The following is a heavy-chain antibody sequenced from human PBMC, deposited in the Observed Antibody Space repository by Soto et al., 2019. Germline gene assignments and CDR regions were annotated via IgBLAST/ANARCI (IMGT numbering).Heavy chain of an antibody. V-gene: IGHV4-31*03. CDR3: AGVGSEGGY. J-gene: IGHJ4*02. CDR1: GGSISSGGYY. D-gene: IGHD2-15*01. CDR2: IYYSGST. Sequence: QVQLQESGPGLVKPSQTLSLTCTVSGGSISSGGYYWSWIRQHPGKGLEWIGYIYYSGSTSYNPPPNTRVTISVDASKNQFSVKLSAVTAADTAVYYCAGVGSEGGYWGQGTLVTVAS.